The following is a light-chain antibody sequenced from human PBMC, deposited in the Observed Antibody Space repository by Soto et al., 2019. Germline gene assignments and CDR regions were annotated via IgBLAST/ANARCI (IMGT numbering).Light chain of an antibody. V-gene: IGKV3D-20*02. CDR1: QSVSSIY. CDR2: DAS. J-gene: IGKJ5*01. Sequence: VVLTQSPDTVSLSPVERATLSYRASQSVSSIYLAWYQQKPGQAPRLLIYDASSRATGIPDRFSGSGSGTDFTLTISSLEPEDFAVYYCQQRSNWPTFGQGTRLEIK. CDR3: QQRSNWPT.